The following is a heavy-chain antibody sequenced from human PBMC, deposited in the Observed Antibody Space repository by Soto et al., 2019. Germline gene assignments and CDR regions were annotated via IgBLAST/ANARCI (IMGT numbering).Heavy chain of an antibody. J-gene: IGHJ4*02. D-gene: IGHD6-19*01. V-gene: IGHV3-7*03. CDR3: STLSWDSSGWY. CDR2: INQNGSEQ. CDR1: GFTFNRYR. Sequence: GGSLRLSCAASGFTFNRYRMSWVRQAPGRGLECVADINQNGSEQRYVDSVKGRFTIPRDNAENSLYLQMNSLRAEDTAVYFCSTLSWDSSGWYWGQGTPVTVSS.